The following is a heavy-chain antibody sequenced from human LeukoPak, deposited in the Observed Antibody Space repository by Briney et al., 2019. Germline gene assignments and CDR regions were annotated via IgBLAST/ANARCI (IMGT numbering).Heavy chain of an antibody. Sequence: PSETLSLTCTVSGYSISSNYHWGWIRQPPGKGLEWIATIYHSGSTYYNPSLKSRVTISVDTSKNQFSLKLTSVTAADTAVYYCARDPRAFDIWGQGTMVTVSS. CDR1: GYSISSNYH. CDR3: ARDPRAFDI. CDR2: IYHSGST. V-gene: IGHV4-38-2*02. J-gene: IGHJ3*02.